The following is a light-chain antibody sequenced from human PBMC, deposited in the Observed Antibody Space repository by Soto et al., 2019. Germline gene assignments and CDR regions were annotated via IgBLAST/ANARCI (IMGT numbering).Light chain of an antibody. CDR2: DAS. CDR1: QSVSTY. J-gene: IGKJ4*01. V-gene: IGKV1-39*01. Sequence: DIQMTQSPSSLSASVGNRVTITCRASQSVSTYLNWYQQKPGKAPNLLIYDASRLQSGVPSRFSGSGGGTDFTLSISSVQPEDFATYYCQQANSFRLTFGGETKVDIK. CDR3: QQANSFRLT.